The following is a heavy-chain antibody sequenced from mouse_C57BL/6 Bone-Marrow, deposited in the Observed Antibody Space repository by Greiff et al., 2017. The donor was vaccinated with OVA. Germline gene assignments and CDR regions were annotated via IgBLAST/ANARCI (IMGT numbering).Heavy chain of an antibody. V-gene: IGHV1-19*01. J-gene: IGHJ2*01. CDR2: INPYNGGT. D-gene: IGHD1-1*01. Sequence: EVQLQQSGPVLVKPGASVKMSCKASGYTFSDYYMNWVKQSHGKSLEWIGVINPYNGGTSYNQKFKGKATLTVDKSSSTAYMELNSLTSEDSAVYYCARRDYYGSSYGFDYWGQGTTLTVSS. CDR1: GYTFSDYY. CDR3: ARRDYYGSSYGFDY.